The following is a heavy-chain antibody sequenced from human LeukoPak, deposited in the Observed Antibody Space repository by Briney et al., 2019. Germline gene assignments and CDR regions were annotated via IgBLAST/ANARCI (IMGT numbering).Heavy chain of an antibody. D-gene: IGHD3-22*01. V-gene: IGHV3-23*01. CDR1: GFTFSSYA. J-gene: IGHJ4*02. Sequence: GGSLRLSCAASGFTFSSYAMSWVRQAPGKGLEWVSAISGTGGSTYYADSVKGRFTISRDNSKNTLYLQMNSMRAEVTAVYYCAKTYYYDSSGYYYWGQGTLVTVSS. CDR3: AKTYYYDSSGYYY. CDR2: ISGTGGST.